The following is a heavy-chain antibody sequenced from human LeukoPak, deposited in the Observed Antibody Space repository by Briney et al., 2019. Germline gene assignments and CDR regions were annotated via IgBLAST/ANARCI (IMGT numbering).Heavy chain of an antibody. Sequence: GGSLRLSCVASGFTFSSYAMSWVRQAPGKGLEWVSAISGSGGSTYYADSVKGRFTMSRDSSKNTLYLQINSLRVEDTAVYYCAKNDQNYGGNYDCWGQGTLVTVSS. V-gene: IGHV3-23*01. J-gene: IGHJ4*02. CDR2: ISGSGGST. CDR3: AKNDQNYGGNYDC. CDR1: GFTFSSYA. D-gene: IGHD4-23*01.